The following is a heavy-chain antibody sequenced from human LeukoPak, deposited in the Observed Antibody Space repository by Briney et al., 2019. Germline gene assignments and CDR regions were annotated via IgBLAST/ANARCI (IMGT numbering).Heavy chain of an antibody. J-gene: IGHJ4*02. CDR3: TRRLMTTVNDY. V-gene: IGHV3-73*01. D-gene: IGHD4-17*01. Sequence: GGSLRLSCAGSGFTFSGSAMHWVRQSPGKGLEWVGRIRSKANDHATAYAASVRGRFTISRDDSENTAYLQMNSLKTEDTAIYYCTRRLMTTVNDYWGQGALVTVSS. CDR1: GFTFSGSA. CDR2: IRSKANDHAT.